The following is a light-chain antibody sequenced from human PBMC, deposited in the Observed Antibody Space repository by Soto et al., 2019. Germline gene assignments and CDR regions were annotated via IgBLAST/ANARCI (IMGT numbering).Light chain of an antibody. CDR1: QSVSSY. J-gene: IGKJ5*01. CDR3: QQRSNWPPT. CDR2: DAS. Sequence: EILFTQSPGPLSLSPGPKATPSFRAIQSVSSYLAWYQQKPGQAPRLPIYDASNRATGIPARFSGSGSGTDFTLTISSLEPEDFAVYYCQQRSNWPPTFGQGTRLEIK. V-gene: IGKV3-11*01.